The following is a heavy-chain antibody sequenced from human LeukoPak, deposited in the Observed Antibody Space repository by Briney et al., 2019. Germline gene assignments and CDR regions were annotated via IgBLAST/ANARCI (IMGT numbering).Heavy chain of an antibody. Sequence: GGSLRLSCAASGFTFSSYGMSWVRQAPGKGLEWVSAISGSGGSTYYADSVKGRFTISRDNSKNTVSLQMKSLRAEDTAVYYCASGVLRYFDWLLHPFDYWGQGTLVTVSS. CDR2: ISGSGGST. J-gene: IGHJ4*02. V-gene: IGHV3-23*01. CDR1: GFTFSSYG. CDR3: ASGVLRYFDWLLHPFDY. D-gene: IGHD3-9*01.